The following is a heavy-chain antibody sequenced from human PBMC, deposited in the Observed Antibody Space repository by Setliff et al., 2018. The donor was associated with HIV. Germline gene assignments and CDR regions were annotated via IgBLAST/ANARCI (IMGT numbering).Heavy chain of an antibody. CDR2: TSYDGSNK. CDR1: GFTFRSYA. J-gene: IGHJ4*02. Sequence: PGGSLRLSCAASGFTFRSYAIHWVRQAPGKGLEWVAVTSYDGSNKYYADSVKGRFTISRDNSKNMLYVHMNSLRAEDTAIYYCARGGPYSSSSDTYDFWGQGTLVTVSS. V-gene: IGHV3-30*04. D-gene: IGHD6-6*01. CDR3: ARGGPYSSSSDTYDF.